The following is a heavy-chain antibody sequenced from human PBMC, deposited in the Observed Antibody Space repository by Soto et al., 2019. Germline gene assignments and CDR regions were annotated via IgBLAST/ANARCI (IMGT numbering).Heavy chain of an antibody. CDR2: SSSSGTTT. D-gene: IGHD6-13*01. Sequence: GGSLRLSCAASGFTLSSNSMNWVRQAPGKGLEWVSYSSSSGTTTHYADSVKGRFTISRDNAKNSLYLQMNSLRAEDTAVYYCAREWGIATPGKNWFDSWGQGTRVTVSS. J-gene: IGHJ5*01. CDR1: GFTLSSNS. CDR3: AREWGIATPGKNWFDS. V-gene: IGHV3-48*01.